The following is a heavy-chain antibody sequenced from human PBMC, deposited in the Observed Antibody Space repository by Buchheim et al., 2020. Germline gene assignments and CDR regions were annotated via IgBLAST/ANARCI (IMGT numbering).Heavy chain of an antibody. V-gene: IGHV1-46*01. J-gene: IGHJ3*02. Sequence: QVQLVQSGAEVKKPGASVKVSCKASGYTFTSYYMHWVRQAPGQGLEWMGIINPSGGSTSYAQKFQARVTMTRDTSTSQVYMELRSLRSEDTAVYYCARAHYYDSSGYSEKDDAFDIWGQGT. CDR1: GYTFTSYY. D-gene: IGHD3-22*01. CDR3: ARAHYYDSSGYSEKDDAFDI. CDR2: INPSGGST.